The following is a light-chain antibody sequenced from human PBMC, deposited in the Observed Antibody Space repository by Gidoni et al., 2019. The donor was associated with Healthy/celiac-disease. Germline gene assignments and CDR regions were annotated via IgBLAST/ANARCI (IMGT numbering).Light chain of an antibody. Sequence: QSVLTQPHSVSGAPGQRVTISCTGSSSNIGAGYDVHWYQQLPGTAPKLLIYGNSTRPSGVPDRFSGSKSGTSASLAITGLQAEDEADYYCQSYDSSLSGYVFGTGTKVTVL. CDR3: QSYDSSLSGYV. J-gene: IGLJ1*01. CDR2: GNS. V-gene: IGLV1-40*01. CDR1: SSNIGAGYD.